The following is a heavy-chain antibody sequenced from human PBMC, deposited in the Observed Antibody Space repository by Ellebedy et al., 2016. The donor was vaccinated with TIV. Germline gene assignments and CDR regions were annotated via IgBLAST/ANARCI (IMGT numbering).Heavy chain of an antibody. Sequence: GESLKISCAASGFTVSSSYMTWVRQAPGKGLEWVSVVYSGGNTYYADSVKGRFTISRDNAKNTMYLQMNSLRAGDTAVYYCATGPYSYGWGYWGQGTLVTVSS. CDR2: VYSGGNT. V-gene: IGHV3-66*01. J-gene: IGHJ4*02. CDR1: GFTVSSSY. CDR3: ATGPYSYGWGY. D-gene: IGHD5-18*01.